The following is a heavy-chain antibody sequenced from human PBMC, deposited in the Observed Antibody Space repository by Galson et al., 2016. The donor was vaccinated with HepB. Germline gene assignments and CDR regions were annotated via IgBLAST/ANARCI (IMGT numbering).Heavy chain of an antibody. J-gene: IGHJ4*02. CDR3: AFSWGGCSSTTCYFDFDF. D-gene: IGHD2-2*01. Sequence: SLRLSCAASGFSFSNYAMSWVRQAPGKGLEWVSVISGSGDSTYYADSVKGRFTISRDNSKKTLFLLMDSLRAEDTAVYYCAFSWGGCSSTTCYFDFDFWGQGTLVTVSS. CDR2: ISGSGDST. V-gene: IGHV3-23*01. CDR1: GFSFSNYA.